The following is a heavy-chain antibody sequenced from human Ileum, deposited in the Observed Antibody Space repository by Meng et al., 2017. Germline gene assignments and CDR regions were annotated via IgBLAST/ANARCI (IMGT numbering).Heavy chain of an antibody. D-gene: IGHD3-22*01. V-gene: IGHV1-46*01. Sequence: ASVKVSCKASGYTFTSYYMHWVRQAPGQGLEWMGIINPSGGSTSSAQKFQGRVTMTRDTSTSTVYMELSSLRSEDTAVYYCATPLTYYYDSSGHDAFDIWGQGTMVTVSS. CDR2: INPSGGST. J-gene: IGHJ3*02. CDR1: GYTFTSYY. CDR3: ATPLTYYYDSSGHDAFDI.